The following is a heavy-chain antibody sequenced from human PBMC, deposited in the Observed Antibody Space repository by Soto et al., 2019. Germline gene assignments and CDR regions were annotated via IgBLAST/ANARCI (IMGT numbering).Heavy chain of an antibody. J-gene: IGHJ6*02. CDR1: GYTFNNYG. CDR2: TSAYNGNT. D-gene: IGHD6-19*01. V-gene: IGHV1-18*01. CDR3: ARRQWLVGGYYYGMDV. Sequence: ASVKVSCKASGYTFNNYGITWVRQAPGQGLEWMGWTSAYNGNTNYAQKLQGRVTMTTDTSTSTAYMELRSLRSDDTAVYYCARRQWLVGGYYYGMDVWGQGTTVTVSS.